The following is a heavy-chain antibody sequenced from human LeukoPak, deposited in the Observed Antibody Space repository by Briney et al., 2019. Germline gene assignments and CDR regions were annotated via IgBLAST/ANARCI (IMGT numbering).Heavy chain of an antibody. CDR2: ISVSGGNT. CDR3: ANVAVGIEYGVSDS. CDR1: GFTFSNYA. D-gene: IGHD2-8*01. J-gene: IGHJ4*02. V-gene: IGHV3-23*01. Sequence: GGFLRLSCAASGFTFSNYAMTWVRQAPGKGLKWVSGISVSGGNTYYADFVKGRFTISRDNSKNTLYLQMISLRAGDTAVYYCANVAVGIEYGVSDSWGQGTLVTVSS.